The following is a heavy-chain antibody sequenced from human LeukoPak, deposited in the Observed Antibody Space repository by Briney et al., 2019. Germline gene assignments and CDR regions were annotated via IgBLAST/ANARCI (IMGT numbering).Heavy chain of an antibody. CDR2: IDRSGTYT. D-gene: IGHD1-26*01. Sequence: GGPLRLSCAASGFTVSDYYMNWIRQAPGKGLEWVSYIDRSGTYTNYADSVKGRFTISRDNAKNSLYLQMNSLRAEDTAVYYCARDLTVGPIFTDYWGQGTLVTVSS. CDR3: ARDLTVGPIFTDY. CDR1: GFTVSDYY. V-gene: IGHV3-11*06. J-gene: IGHJ4*02.